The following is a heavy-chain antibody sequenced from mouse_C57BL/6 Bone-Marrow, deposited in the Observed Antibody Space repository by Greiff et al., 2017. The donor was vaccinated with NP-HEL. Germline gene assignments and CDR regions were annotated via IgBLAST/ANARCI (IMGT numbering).Heavy chain of an antibody. CDR1: GFNIKNTY. CDR2: IDPANGNT. D-gene: IGHD2-4*01. CDR3: ARWIYYDYDVGHYYAMDY. J-gene: IGHJ4*01. V-gene: IGHV14-3*01. Sequence: VQLQQSVAELVRPGASVKLSCTASGFNIKNTYMHWVKQRPEQGLEWIGRIDPANGNTKYAPKFQGKATITADTSSNTAYLQLSSLTSEDTAIYYCARWIYYDYDVGHYYAMDYWGQGTSVTVSS.